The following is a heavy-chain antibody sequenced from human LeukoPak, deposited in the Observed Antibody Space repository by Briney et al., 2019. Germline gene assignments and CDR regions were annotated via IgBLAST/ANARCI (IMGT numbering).Heavy chain of an antibody. Sequence: ASVKVSCKASGYTFTSYYMHWVRQAPGQGLEWMGIINPSGGSTSYAQKFQGRVTMTRDMSTSTVYMELSSLRSEDTAVYYCARQKRSGWYDRLWYFDYWGQGTLVTVSS. CDR3: ARQKRSGWYDRLWYFDY. CDR2: INPSGGST. D-gene: IGHD6-19*01. V-gene: IGHV1-46*01. J-gene: IGHJ4*02. CDR1: GYTFTSYY.